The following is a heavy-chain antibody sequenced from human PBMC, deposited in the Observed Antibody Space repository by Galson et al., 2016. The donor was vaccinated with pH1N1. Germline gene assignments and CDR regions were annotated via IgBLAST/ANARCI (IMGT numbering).Heavy chain of an antibody. V-gene: IGHV3-53*01. Sequence: SLRLSCAASGFSVTNNCVAWVRQAPGKGLEWVSLTYSGGATDYAAPVKGRFTISRDSAENTLYLQMNNLRPEDTAIYYCARDKRRYFDYWGQGTLVTVSS. CDR1: GFSVTNNC. CDR2: TYSGGAT. J-gene: IGHJ4*02. CDR3: ARDKRRYFDY.